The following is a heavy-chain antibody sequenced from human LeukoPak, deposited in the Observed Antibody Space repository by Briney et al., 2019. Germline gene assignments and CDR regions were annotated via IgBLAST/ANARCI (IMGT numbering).Heavy chain of an antibody. CDR3: ARWSPPEYSCSSVNWFDP. Sequence: SVKVPCKASGRTFSSYAISWVRQAPGQGLEWMGGIIPIFGTANYAQKFQGRVTITADESTSTAYMELSSLRSEDTAVYYCARWSPPEYSCSSVNWFDPWGQGTLVTVSS. CDR1: GRTFSSYA. D-gene: IGHD6-6*01. J-gene: IGHJ5*02. CDR2: IIPIFGTA. V-gene: IGHV1-69*13.